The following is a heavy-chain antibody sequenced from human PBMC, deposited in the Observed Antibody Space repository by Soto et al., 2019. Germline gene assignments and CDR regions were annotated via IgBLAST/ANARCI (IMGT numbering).Heavy chain of an antibody. CDR2: IYYSGST. J-gene: IGHJ4*02. CDR3: ARVYYYDSSGYYPNFDY. Sequence: PSETLSLTCTVSGGSISSSSYYWGWIRQPPGKGLEWIGSIYYSGSTYYNPSLKSRVTISVDTSKNQFSLKLSSVTAADTAVYYCARVYYYDSSGYYPNFDYWGQGTLVNVSS. CDR1: GGSISSSSYY. D-gene: IGHD3-22*01. V-gene: IGHV4-39*01.